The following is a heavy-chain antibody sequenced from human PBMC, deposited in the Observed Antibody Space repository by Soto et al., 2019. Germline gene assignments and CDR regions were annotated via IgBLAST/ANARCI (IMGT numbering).Heavy chain of an antibody. Sequence: ASVKVSCKASGYTFSTYYMHWVRQAPGQGYEWMGIINPSGGSTTYAQKFQSRVTMTRDTSTTTVNMELSSLRSDDTAVYYCARLVSGTMVRGTSAAGRKNGMDVWG. CDR1: GYTFSTYY. CDR2: INPSGGST. D-gene: IGHD3-10*01. V-gene: IGHV1-46*01. CDR3: ARLVSGTMVRGTSAAGRKNGMDV. J-gene: IGHJ6*02.